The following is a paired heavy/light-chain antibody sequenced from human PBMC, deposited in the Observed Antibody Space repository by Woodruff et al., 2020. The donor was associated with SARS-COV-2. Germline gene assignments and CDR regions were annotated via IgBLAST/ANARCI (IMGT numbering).Heavy chain of an antibody. J-gene: IGHJ4*02. CDR3: ARVGGYSKYIDLDS. Sequence: EVQLVQSGAEVKKPGESLKISCKGSGYNFSSYWIGWVRQVPGKGLEWMGITHPGDSKSRYNPSFQGQVTISADKSITTAYLQWSSLKASDTAIYYCARVGGYSKYIDLDSWGQGTLVTVSS. CDR2: THPGDSKS. D-gene: IGHD4-4*01. V-gene: IGHV5-51*01. CDR1: GYNFSSYW.
Light chain of an antibody. J-gene: IGLJ3*02. V-gene: IGLV3-25*02. CDR2: KDT. CDR1: ALPKQY. CDR3: HSADSTNNWV. Sequence: ELAQPPSVSVSPGQTARIACSGNALPKQYAYWYQQKSGQAPVMLIYKDTKRPAGIPERFSGSSSGTTATLTISGVQAEDEGDYYCHSADSTNNWVFGGGTKLTVL.